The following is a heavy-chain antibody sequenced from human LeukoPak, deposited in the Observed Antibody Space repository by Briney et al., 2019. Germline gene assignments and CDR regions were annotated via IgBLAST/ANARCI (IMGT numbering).Heavy chain of an antibody. D-gene: IGHD2-2*01. V-gene: IGHV1-2*02. CDR3: ARARYQLLLDAFDI. J-gene: IGHJ3*02. CDR1: GYTFTGYY. CDR2: INPNSGGT. Sequence: ASVKVSCKASGYTFTGYYMHWVRQAPGQGLEWMGWINPNSGGTNYAQKFQGRATMTRDTSISTAYMELSRLRSDDTAVYYCARARYQLLLDAFDIWGQGTMVTVSS.